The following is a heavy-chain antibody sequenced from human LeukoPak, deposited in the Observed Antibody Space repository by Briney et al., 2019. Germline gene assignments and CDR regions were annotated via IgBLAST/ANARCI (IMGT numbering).Heavy chain of an antibody. CDR3: ARVPHTYYDILTGYQSEWFDP. V-gene: IGHV4-59*01. CDR1: GGSISSYY. J-gene: IGHJ5*02. CDR2: IYYSGST. D-gene: IGHD3-9*01. Sequence: PSETLSLTCTVSGGSISSYYWSWIRQPPGKGLEWIGYIYYSGSTNYNPSLKSRVTISVDTSKNQFSLKLSSVTAADTAVYYCARVPHTYYDILTGYQSEWFDPWGQGTLVTVSS.